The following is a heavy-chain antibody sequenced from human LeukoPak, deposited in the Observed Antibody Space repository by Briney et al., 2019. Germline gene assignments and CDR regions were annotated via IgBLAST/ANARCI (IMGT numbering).Heavy chain of an antibody. CDR2: IYSGGRT. Sequence: GGSLRLSCAASGFTFSSYSMNWVRQAPGKGLEWVSVIYSGGRTEYADSVKGRFTISRDNSKNTLYLQMNSLRAEDTAVYYCARESGSYYGVTLDYWGQGTLVTVSS. CDR1: GFTFSSYS. CDR3: ARESGSYYGVTLDY. D-gene: IGHD1-26*01. J-gene: IGHJ4*02. V-gene: IGHV3-66*01.